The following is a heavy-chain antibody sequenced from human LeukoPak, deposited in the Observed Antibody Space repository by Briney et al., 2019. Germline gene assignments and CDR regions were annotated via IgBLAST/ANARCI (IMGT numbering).Heavy chain of an antibody. CDR1: GFTFSSYA. V-gene: IGHV3-64*01. D-gene: IGHD2-2*01. Sequence: GGSLRLSCAASGFTFSSYAMHWVRQAPGKGLEYVSAISSNGGSTYYANSVKGRFTISRDNSKNTLYLQMGSLRAEDMAVYYCAREKDCSSTSCYSWGYFDYWGQGTLVTVSS. J-gene: IGHJ4*02. CDR2: ISSNGGST. CDR3: AREKDCSSTSCYSWGYFDY.